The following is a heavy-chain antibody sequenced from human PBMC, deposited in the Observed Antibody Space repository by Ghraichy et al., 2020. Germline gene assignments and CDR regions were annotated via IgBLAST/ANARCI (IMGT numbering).Heavy chain of an antibody. CDR2: INAGNGNT. V-gene: IGHV1-3*01. D-gene: IGHD3-3*01. CDR3: ARGIYEFWSGYYMEFDY. Sequence: ASVKVSCKASGYTFTSYAMHWVRQAPGQRLEWMGWINAGNGNTKYSQKFQGRVTITRDTSASTAYMELSSLRSEDTAVYYCARGIYEFWSGYYMEFDYWGQGTLVTVSS. CDR1: GYTFTSYA. J-gene: IGHJ4*02.